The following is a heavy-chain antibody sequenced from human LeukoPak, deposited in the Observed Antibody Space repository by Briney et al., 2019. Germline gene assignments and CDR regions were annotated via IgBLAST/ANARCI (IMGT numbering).Heavy chain of an antibody. V-gene: IGHV6-1*01. CDR3: ARDFFAAGTVAGDHSLGSHFDY. Sequence: SQTLSLTCAISGDSVSSNSAAWNWIRQSPSRGLEWLGRTYYRSKWYNDYAVSVKSRITINPDTSKNQFSLQLNSVTPEDTAVYYCARDFFAAGTVAGDHSLGSHFDYWGQGTLVTVSS. CDR2: TYYRSKWYN. CDR1: GDSVSSNSAA. J-gene: IGHJ4*02. D-gene: IGHD6-13*01.